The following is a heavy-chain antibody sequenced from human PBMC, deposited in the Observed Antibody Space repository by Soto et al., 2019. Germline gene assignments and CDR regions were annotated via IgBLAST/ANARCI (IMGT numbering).Heavy chain of an antibody. J-gene: IGHJ2*01. Sequence: PGKGLEWIGSIDYSGSTYYNPSLKSRVTISVDTSKNQFSLQLSSVTAADTVVYCCARLFFCQAVDGIRDVRSVSAFLLNRSSDL. V-gene: IGHV4-39*01. D-gene: IGHD3-3*01. CDR3: ARLFFCQAVDGIRDVRSVSAFLLNRSSDL. CDR2: IDYSGST.